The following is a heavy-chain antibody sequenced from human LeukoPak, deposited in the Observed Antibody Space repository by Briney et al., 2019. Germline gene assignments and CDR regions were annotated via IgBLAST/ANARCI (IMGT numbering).Heavy chain of an antibody. CDR3: ARALFIAAHFDF. CDR1: GFTFRDFY. V-gene: IGHV3-11*05. J-gene: IGHJ4*02. Sequence: GGSLRLSCAASGFTFRDFYMSWIRQAPGKGLEWVSYIGNSTDIKYADSVKGRFTISRDNAKNSLFLQMNSLRAEDTAVYYCARALFIAAHFDFWGQGTLVTVSS. CDR2: IGNSTDI. D-gene: IGHD6-6*01.